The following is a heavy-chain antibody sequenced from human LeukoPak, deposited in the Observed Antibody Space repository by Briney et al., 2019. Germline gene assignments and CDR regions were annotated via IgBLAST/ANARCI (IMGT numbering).Heavy chain of an antibody. J-gene: IGHJ3*02. CDR2: IIPSDGFT. Sequence: ASVKVSCKASGHTFSSYYVHWVRQAPGQGLEWMGMIIPSDGFTSYAQKFQGRVTMTRDMSTSTVYMELSSLRSDDTAVYYCARDSSRHVDIWGQGTMVTVSS. CDR1: GHTFSSYY. CDR3: ARDSSRHVDI. V-gene: IGHV1-46*01.